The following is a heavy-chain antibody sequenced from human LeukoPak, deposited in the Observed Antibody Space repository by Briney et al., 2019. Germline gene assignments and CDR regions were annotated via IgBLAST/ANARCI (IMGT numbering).Heavy chain of an antibody. CDR2: IIPIFGTA. V-gene: IGHV1-69*01. Sequence: VASVKVSCKASGGTFSSYAISWVRQAPGQGLEWMGGIIPIFGTANYAQKFQGRVTITADESTSTAYMELSSLRSEDTAVYYCARATIFGVVQLSPVNWFDPWGQGTLVTVSS. J-gene: IGHJ5*02. D-gene: IGHD3-3*01. CDR1: GGTFSSYA. CDR3: ARATIFGVVQLSPVNWFDP.